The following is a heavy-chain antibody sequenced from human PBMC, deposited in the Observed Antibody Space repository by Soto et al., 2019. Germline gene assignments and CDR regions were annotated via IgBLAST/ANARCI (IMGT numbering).Heavy chain of an antibody. D-gene: IGHD3-22*01. CDR3: ARHLRSYYDSSGYYYFDY. Sequence: SETLSLTCTVSGGSISSYYWSWIRQPPGKGLEWIGYIYYSGSTNYNPSLKSRVTISVDTSKNQFSQKLSSVTAADTAVYYCARHLRSYYDSSGYYYFDYWGQGTLVTVSS. J-gene: IGHJ4*02. V-gene: IGHV4-59*08. CDR1: GGSISSYY. CDR2: IYYSGST.